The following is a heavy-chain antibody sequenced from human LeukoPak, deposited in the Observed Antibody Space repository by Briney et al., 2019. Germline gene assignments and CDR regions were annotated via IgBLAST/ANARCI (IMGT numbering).Heavy chain of an antibody. D-gene: IGHD4-23*01. J-gene: IGHJ1*01. CDR3: ARAYGGNSQYFQH. V-gene: IGHV4-59*08. CDR2: VSYSGKT. CDR1: GGSINNFY. Sequence: SETLSLTCTVSGGSINNFYWTWIRHRPGKGLEWIGYVSYSGKTDYNPSLKSRVTISVETSKNQFSLRLSSVTAADTAVYYCARAYGGNSQYFQHWGQGTLVTVSS.